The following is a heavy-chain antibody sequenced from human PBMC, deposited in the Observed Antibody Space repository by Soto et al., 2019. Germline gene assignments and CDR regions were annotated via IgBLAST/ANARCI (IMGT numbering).Heavy chain of an antibody. J-gene: IGHJ4*02. Sequence: GESLNISCKXSGYSFTNYWINWVRQMSGKGLEWMGRIDPSDSYTNYSPSFQGHVTISVDKSITTAYLQWSSLQASDTAMYYCAIRTPSKDYWGQGARVTVSS. CDR2: IDPSDSYT. V-gene: IGHV5-10-1*01. CDR1: GYSFTNYW. CDR3: AIRTPSKDY. D-gene: IGHD1-7*01.